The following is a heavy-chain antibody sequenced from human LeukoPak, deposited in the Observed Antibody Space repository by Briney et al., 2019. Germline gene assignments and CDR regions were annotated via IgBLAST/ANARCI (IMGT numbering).Heavy chain of an antibody. CDR2: IYYSGST. Sequence: AETLSLTCTVSGGSISSYYWSWIRQPPGKGLKWIGYIYYSGSTNYNPSLKSRVTISVDTSKNQFSLKLSSVTAADTAVYYCARGTDGYLDYWGQGTLVTVSS. CDR3: ARGTDGYLDY. J-gene: IGHJ4*02. V-gene: IGHV4-59*01. CDR1: GGSISSYY. D-gene: IGHD5-24*01.